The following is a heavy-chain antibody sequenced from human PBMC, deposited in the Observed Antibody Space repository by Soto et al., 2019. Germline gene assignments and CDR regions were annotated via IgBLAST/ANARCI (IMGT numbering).Heavy chain of an antibody. Sequence: HPGGSLRLSCAASGFTFSSYSMNWVRQAPGKGLEWVSYISSSSSTIYYADSVKGRFTISRDNAKNSLYLQMNSLRDEDTAVYYCARDPPRTTVTYVGWFDPWGQGTLVTVSS. D-gene: IGHD4-4*01. CDR2: ISSSSSTI. CDR1: GFTFSSYS. J-gene: IGHJ5*02. CDR3: ARDPPRTTVTYVGWFDP. V-gene: IGHV3-48*02.